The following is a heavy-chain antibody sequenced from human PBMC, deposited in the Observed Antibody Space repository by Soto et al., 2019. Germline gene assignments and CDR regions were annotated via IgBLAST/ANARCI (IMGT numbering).Heavy chain of an antibody. Sequence: QITLKESGPTLVRPTQTLTLTCTFSGFSLTTSGVGVGWIRPPPGKALEWLAVIYWDDDKRYSSSLKSRRTTTKDTSQNQGVLTMTNMDPVDTATYYCAHHPYYGLGSYSFDYWGQGTLVTVSS. CDR2: IYWDDDK. CDR1: GFSLTTSGVG. CDR3: AHHPYYGLGSYSFDY. D-gene: IGHD3-10*01. J-gene: IGHJ4*02. V-gene: IGHV2-5*02.